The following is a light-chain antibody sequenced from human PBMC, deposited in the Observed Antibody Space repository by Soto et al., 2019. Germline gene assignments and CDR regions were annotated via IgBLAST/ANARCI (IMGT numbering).Light chain of an antibody. CDR2: DAS. Sequence: DIQMTQSPSTLSASVGDRVTITCRANQSISDWLAWYQQKPGKAPKLLIYDASNLESGVPSRFSGSGSGTEFTLTISSLQPDDFATYYSQQYNSSPLTFGGGTKMEIK. J-gene: IGKJ4*01. V-gene: IGKV1-5*01. CDR1: QSISDW. CDR3: QQYNSSPLT.